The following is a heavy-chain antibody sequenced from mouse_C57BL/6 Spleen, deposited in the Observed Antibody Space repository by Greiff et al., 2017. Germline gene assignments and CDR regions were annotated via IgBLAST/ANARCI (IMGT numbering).Heavy chain of an antibody. CDR3: AREGVITTVVPRYFDV. Sequence: VQLKASGPELVKPGASVKISCKASGYSFTDYNMNWVKQSNGKSLEWIGVINPNYGTTSYNQKFKGKATLTVDQSSSTAYMQLNSLTSEDSAVYYCAREGVITTVVPRYFDVWGTGTTVTVSS. V-gene: IGHV1-39*01. CDR1: GYSFTDYN. D-gene: IGHD1-1*01. CDR2: INPNYGTT. J-gene: IGHJ1*03.